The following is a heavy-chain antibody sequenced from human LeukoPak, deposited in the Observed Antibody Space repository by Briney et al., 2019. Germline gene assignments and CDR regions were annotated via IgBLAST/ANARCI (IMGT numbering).Heavy chain of an antibody. D-gene: IGHD6-13*01. V-gene: IGHV3-21*01. Sequence: GGSLRLPCAASGFTFSSYSMNWVRQAPGKGLEWVSSISSSSSYIYYADSVKGRFTISRDNAKNSLYLQMNSLRAEDTAVYYCARDGSSWYKNGMDVWGKGTTVTVSS. CDR2: ISSSSSYI. J-gene: IGHJ6*04. CDR1: GFTFSSYS. CDR3: ARDGSSWYKNGMDV.